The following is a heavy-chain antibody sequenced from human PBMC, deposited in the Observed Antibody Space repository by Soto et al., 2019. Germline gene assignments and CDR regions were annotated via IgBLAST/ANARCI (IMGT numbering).Heavy chain of an antibody. V-gene: IGHV4-59*08. Sequence: SETLSLTCTVSGGSISSYYWSWIRQPPGKGLEWIGYIYYSGSTNYNPSLKGRVTISVDTSKNQFSLKLTSVTAADTAVYYCARGGPGYGDRIFDYWGQGTLVT. J-gene: IGHJ4*02. D-gene: IGHD4-17*01. CDR2: IYYSGST. CDR1: GGSISSYY. CDR3: ARGGPGYGDRIFDY.